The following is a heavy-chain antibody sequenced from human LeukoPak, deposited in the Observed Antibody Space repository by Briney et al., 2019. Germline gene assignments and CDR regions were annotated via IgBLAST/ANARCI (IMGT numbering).Heavy chain of an antibody. D-gene: IGHD3-10*01. J-gene: IGHJ4*02. CDR1: GVTFSNYA. CDR3: VREGTYFFASGSFQGYYFDN. Sequence: GRSLRLSCAAPGVTFSNYAMHWVRQSPGKGLEWVAVISNDGSDKHHADSVKGRFTVSRDNSKHTVYLQMDRLRVEDTAIYYCVREGTYFFASGSFQGYYFDNWGQGTLVTVS. CDR2: ISNDGSDK. V-gene: IGHV3-30*03.